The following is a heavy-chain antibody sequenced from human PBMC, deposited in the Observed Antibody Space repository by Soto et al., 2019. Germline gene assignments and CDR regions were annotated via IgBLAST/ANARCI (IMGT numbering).Heavy chain of an antibody. Sequence: GASVKVSCKASGYTFTSYGISWVRQAPGQGLEWMGWISAYNGNTNYAQKLQGRVTMTTDTSTSTAYMELRSLRSDDTAVYYCAGDHRGILRKAAAAGDFDYWGQGTLVPVSS. CDR2: ISAYNGNT. D-gene: IGHD6-13*01. CDR1: GYTFTSYG. CDR3: AGDHRGILRKAAAAGDFDY. J-gene: IGHJ4*02. V-gene: IGHV1-18*01.